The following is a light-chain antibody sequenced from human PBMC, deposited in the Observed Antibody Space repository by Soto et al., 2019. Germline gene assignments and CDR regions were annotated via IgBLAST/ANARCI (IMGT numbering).Light chain of an antibody. V-gene: IGKV3-20*01. J-gene: IGKJ5*01. CDR1: QTVRNNY. CDR2: DAS. Sequence: EFVLTQSPGTLSLSPGERATLSCRASQTVRNNYLAWYQQKPGQAPRLLIYDASSRATGIPDRFSGSGSGTEFTLTISSLQSEDFAVYYCHQYHNWPITFGQGTRLEIK. CDR3: HQYHNWPIT.